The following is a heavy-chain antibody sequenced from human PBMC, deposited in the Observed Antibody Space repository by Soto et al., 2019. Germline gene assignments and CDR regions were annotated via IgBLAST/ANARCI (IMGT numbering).Heavy chain of an antibody. V-gene: IGHV3-23*01. CDR2: IKVRSETT. Sequence: GGSLRLSCAASGFAFSNCAMSWVRQAPGKGPEWVSTIKVRSETTFSADSVKGRFTTWRDDSRNTAYLQMNSLKTEDTAVYYCTTSPSGSYSGPDYWGQGTLVTVSS. J-gene: IGHJ4*02. CDR1: GFAFSNCA. D-gene: IGHD1-26*01. CDR3: TTSPSGSYSGPDY.